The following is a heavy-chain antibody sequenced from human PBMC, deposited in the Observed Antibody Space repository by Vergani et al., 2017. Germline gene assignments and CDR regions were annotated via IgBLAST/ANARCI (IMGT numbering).Heavy chain of an antibody. CDR3: ARGDYGILTGYRY. Sequence: QVQVVQSGAEVKKSGASVKVSCKTSGYTFSNYYMHWVRQAPGQGLEWMGIINPSGGQTNYEQKFQGRATMTRDTSTSTVYMELSSLRSEETAIYYCARGDYGILTGYRYWGQGTLVTVAA. V-gene: IGHV1-46*03. CDR1: GYTFSNYY. D-gene: IGHD3-9*01. CDR2: INPSGGQT. J-gene: IGHJ4*02.